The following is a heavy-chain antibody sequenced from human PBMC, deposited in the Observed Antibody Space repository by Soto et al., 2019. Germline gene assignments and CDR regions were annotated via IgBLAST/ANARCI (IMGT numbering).Heavy chain of an antibody. Sequence: QVQLVQSGAEVKKPGASVKVSCKASGYTFTSSGITWVRQSPGQGLEWMGWNSADNGNTNYAQKLQGRVTMTTDTSTSTAYMELRSLRSDDTAVYYCARDGGSGWYDAFDIWGQGTMVTVSS. D-gene: IGHD6-19*01. V-gene: IGHV1-18*01. J-gene: IGHJ3*02. CDR2: NSADNGNT. CDR1: GYTFTSSG. CDR3: ARDGGSGWYDAFDI.